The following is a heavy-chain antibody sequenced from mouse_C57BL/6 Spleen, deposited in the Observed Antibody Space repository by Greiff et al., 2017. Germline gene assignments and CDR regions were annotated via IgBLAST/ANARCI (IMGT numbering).Heavy chain of an antibody. CDR1: GYTFTSYW. CDR3: ARWGLTTVVAHWYFDV. CDR2: IHPNSGST. V-gene: IGHV1-64*01. J-gene: IGHJ1*03. D-gene: IGHD1-1*01. Sequence: QVHVKQSGAELVKPGASVKLSCKASGYTFTSYWMHWVKQRPGQGLEWIGMIHPNSGSTNYNEKFKSKATLTVDKSSSTAYMQLSSLTSEDSAVYYCARWGLTTVVAHWYFDVWGTGTTVTVSS.